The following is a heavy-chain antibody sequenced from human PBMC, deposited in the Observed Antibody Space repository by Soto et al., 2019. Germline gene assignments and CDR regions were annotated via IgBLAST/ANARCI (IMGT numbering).Heavy chain of an antibody. V-gene: IGHV4-39*01. CDR1: GGSISSSSYY. D-gene: IGHD3-22*01. CDR2: IYYSGST. Sequence: SETLSLTCTVSGGSISSSSYYWGWIRQPPGKGLEWIGSIYYSGSTYYNPSLKSRVTISVDTSKNQFSLKLSSVTAADTAVYYCASLMIVVVPPTPFDYWGQGTLVTVSS. CDR3: ASLMIVVVPPTPFDY. J-gene: IGHJ4*02.